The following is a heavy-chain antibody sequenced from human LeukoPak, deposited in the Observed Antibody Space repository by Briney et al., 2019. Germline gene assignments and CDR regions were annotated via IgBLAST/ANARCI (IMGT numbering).Heavy chain of an antibody. CDR3: TRLTYTATYYYFDP. V-gene: IGHV4-59*01. CDR2: IHYSGST. CDR1: GASISGYY. Sequence: SETLSLTCTVSGASISGYYWSWIRQPPGKGLEWIGYIHYSGSTKYNPSLESQVTISVDTAKNQFSLKLNSVTAADTAVYYCTRLTYTATYYYFDPWGQGTLVTVSS. D-gene: IGHD2/OR15-2a*01. J-gene: IGHJ5*02.